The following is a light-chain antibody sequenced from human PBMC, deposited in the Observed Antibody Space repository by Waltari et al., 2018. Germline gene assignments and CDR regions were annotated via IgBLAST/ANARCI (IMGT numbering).Light chain of an antibody. CDR3: QHYDSSSPAT. CDR2: KAS. CDR1: QSISVW. V-gene: IGKV1-5*03. J-gene: IGKJ1*01. Sequence: DIQMTQSPSTLSASVGARVSITCRASQSISVWLAWYQQKPGIAPRLLIYKASSLESGVPSIFSGSGSGTEFTLTISSLQPDDFATYFCQHYDSSSPATFGQGTKVEIK.